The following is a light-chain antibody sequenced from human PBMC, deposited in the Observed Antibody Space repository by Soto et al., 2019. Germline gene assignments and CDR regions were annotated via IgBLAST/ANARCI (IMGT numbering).Light chain of an antibody. CDR3: QHSFFAPPT. V-gene: IGKV1-39*01. J-gene: IGKJ1*01. Sequence: DIHMTQSPSSLSASVGDTIIITCRASQNVRSYLNWYQQKSGRAPNLLIYESTNLESGVPSRFSGDGFGTDFTLTISSLHPEDFATYYCQHSFFAPPTFGRGTKVEI. CDR2: EST. CDR1: QNVRSY.